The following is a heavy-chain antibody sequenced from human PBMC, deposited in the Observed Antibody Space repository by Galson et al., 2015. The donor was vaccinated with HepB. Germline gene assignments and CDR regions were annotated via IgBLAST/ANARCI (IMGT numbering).Heavy chain of an antibody. D-gene: IGHD3-16*01. CDR1: GFTFSNYA. V-gene: IGHV3-23*01. Sequence: SLRLSCAASGFTFSNYAMSWVRQAPGKGLEWVSGISGAGVSTYYADSVKGRFTISRDNSKNTLYLQMNSLRAEDTAVYYCAKDAPWDYYDYVTPGIFCFHYWGQGTLVTVSS. J-gene: IGHJ4*02. CDR2: ISGAGVST. CDR3: AKDAPWDYYDYVTPGIFCFHY.